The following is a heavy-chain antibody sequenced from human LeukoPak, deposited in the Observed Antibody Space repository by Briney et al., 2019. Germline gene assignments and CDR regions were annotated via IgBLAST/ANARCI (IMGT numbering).Heavy chain of an antibody. Sequence: GGSLRLSCAASGFTFSSYAMSWVRQAPGKGLEWVSAISGSGGSTYYADSVKGRFTISRDNSKNTLYLQMNSLRAEDTAVYYCAKDRATMVQGVIDSTDYWGQGTLVTVSS. CDR1: GFTFSSYA. D-gene: IGHD3-10*01. CDR2: ISGSGGST. V-gene: IGHV3-23*01. CDR3: AKDRATMVQGVIDSTDY. J-gene: IGHJ4*02.